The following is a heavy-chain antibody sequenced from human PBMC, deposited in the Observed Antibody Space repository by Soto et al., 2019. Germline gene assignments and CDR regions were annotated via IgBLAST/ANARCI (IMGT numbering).Heavy chain of an antibody. V-gene: IGHV3-23*01. CDR3: AKTTRDSDAFDI. CDR1: GFTFSSYA. D-gene: IGHD2-15*01. CDR2: ISGSGGST. J-gene: IGHJ3*02. Sequence: GSLRLSCAASGFTFSSYAMSWVRQAPGKGLEWVSAISGSGGSTYYADSVKGRFTISRDNSKNTLYLQMNSLRAEDTAVYYCAKTTRDSDAFDIWGQGTMVTVSS.